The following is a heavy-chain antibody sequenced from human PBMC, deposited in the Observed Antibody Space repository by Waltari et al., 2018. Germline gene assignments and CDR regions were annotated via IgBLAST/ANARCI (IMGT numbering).Heavy chain of an antibody. V-gene: IGHV1-2*02. J-gene: IGHJ4*02. CDR1: GYTFTGYY. Sequence: QVQLVQSGAEVKKPGASVNVSCKASGYTFTGYYMAQVRQAPGQGLEWMGWINPNSGGTNYAQKFQGRVTMTRDTSISTAYMELSRLRSDDTAVYYCARVPIFGVVIGWVWGQGTLVTVSS. D-gene: IGHD3-3*02. CDR3: ARVPIFGVVIGWV. CDR2: INPNSGGT.